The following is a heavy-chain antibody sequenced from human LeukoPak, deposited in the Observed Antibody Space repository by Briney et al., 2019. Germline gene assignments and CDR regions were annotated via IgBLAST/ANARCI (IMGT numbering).Heavy chain of an antibody. D-gene: IGHD1-14*01. V-gene: IGHV4-30-4*01. Sequence: SQTLSLTCTVSGGSISSGNYYWSWIRQPPGKGLEWIGYIYYSGTTYYNPSLKSRVTISVDTSKNQFSLKLSSVTAADTAVYYCARVNRDLLGMDVWGQGTTVTVS. CDR2: IYYSGTT. CDR3: ARVNRDLLGMDV. CDR1: GGSISSGNYY. J-gene: IGHJ6*02.